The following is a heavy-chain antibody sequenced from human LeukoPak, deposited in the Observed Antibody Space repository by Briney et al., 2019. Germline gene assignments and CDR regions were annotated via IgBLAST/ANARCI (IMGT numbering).Heavy chain of an antibody. V-gene: IGHV1-18*01. CDR2: ISAYNGNT. CDR1: GYTFTSYG. D-gene: IGHD6-19*01. CDR3: ARPVEYSSGWYRGFYFDY. Sequence: ASVKVSCKASGYTFTSYGISWVRQAPGQGLEWMGWISAYNGNTNYAQKLQGRVTMTTDTSTSTAYMELRSLRSDDTAVYYCARPVEYSSGWYRGFYFDYWGQGTLVTVSS. J-gene: IGHJ4*02.